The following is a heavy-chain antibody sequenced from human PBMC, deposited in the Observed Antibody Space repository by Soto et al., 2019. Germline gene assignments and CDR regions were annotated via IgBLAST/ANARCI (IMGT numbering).Heavy chain of an antibody. CDR2: IIPILGIA. CDR1: GGTFSSYT. Sequence: ASVKVSCKASGGTFSSYTISWVRQAPGQGLEWMGRIIPILGIANYAQKFQGRVTITADKSTSTAYMELSSLRSEDTAVYYCAREVYGSGSYYNYYYYYGMDVWGQGTTVTVSS. CDR3: AREVYGSGSYYNYYYYYGMDV. J-gene: IGHJ6*02. D-gene: IGHD3-10*01. V-gene: IGHV1-69*04.